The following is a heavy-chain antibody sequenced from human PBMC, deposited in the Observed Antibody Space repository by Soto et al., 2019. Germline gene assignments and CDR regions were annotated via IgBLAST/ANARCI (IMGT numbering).Heavy chain of an antibody. CDR2: ISYDGSNK. V-gene: IGHV3-30*18. CDR3: AKDPGVAGFYYYGMDV. J-gene: IGHJ6*02. CDR1: GFTFSSYG. Sequence: PGGSLRLSCAASGFTFSSYGMHWVRQAPGKGLEWVAVISYDGSNKYYADSVKGRFTISRDNSKNTLYLQMNSLRAEDTAVYYCAKDPGVAGFYYYGMDVWGQGTTATVSS. D-gene: IGHD6-19*01.